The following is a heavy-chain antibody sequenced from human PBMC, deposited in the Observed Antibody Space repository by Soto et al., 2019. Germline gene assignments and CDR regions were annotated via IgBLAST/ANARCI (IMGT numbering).Heavy chain of an antibody. V-gene: IGHV1-46*01. CDR3: ARAAAAGSVLYYYGMDV. CDR1: GYTFTSYY. CDR2: INPSGGST. D-gene: IGHD6-13*01. J-gene: IGHJ6*02. Sequence: ASVKVSCKASGYTFTSYYMHWVQQAPGQGLEWMGIINPSGGSTSYAQKFQGRVTMTRDTSTSTVYMELSSLRSEDTAVYYCARAAAAGSVLYYYGMDVWGQGTTVTVSS.